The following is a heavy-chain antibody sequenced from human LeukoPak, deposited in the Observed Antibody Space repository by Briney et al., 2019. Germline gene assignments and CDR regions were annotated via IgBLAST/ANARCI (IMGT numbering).Heavy chain of an antibody. J-gene: IGHJ4*02. CDR2: IYYGGST. CDR3: ARIWSAAGPDY. CDR1: GGSISSYY. V-gene: IGHV4-59*01. Sequence: PSETLSLTCTVSGGSISSYYWSWIRQPPGKGLEWIGYIYYGGSTNYNPSLKSRVTISVDTSKNQFSLKLSSVTAADTAVYYCARIWSAAGPDYWGQGTLVTVSS. D-gene: IGHD6-13*01.